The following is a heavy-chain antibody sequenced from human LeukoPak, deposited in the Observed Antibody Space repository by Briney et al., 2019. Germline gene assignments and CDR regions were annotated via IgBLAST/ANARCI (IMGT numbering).Heavy chain of an antibody. CDR2: INHSGST. CDR1: GVSFSGYY. V-gene: IGHV4-34*01. J-gene: IGHJ4*02. D-gene: IGHD5-18*01. CDR3: ARSDNRGYSYGWSY. Sequence: ASETLSLTCAVYGVSFSGYYWSWIRQPPGKGLEWIGEINHSGSTNYNPSLKSRVTISVDTSKNQFSLKLSSVTAADTAVYYCARSDNRGYSYGWSYWGQGTLVTVSS.